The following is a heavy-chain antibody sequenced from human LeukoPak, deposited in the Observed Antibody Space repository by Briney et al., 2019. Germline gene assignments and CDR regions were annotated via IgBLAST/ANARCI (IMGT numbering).Heavy chain of an antibody. CDR2: ISGSGGST. V-gene: IGHV3-23*01. Sequence: GGSLRLSCAASGFTFSSYAMGWVRQAPGKGLEWVSAISGSGGSTYYADSVKGRFTISRDNSKNTLYLQMNSLRAEDTAVYYCAKVGMVITTRYFQHWGQGTQVTVSS. CDR3: AKVGMVITTRYFQH. D-gene: IGHD3-22*01. CDR1: GFTFSSYA. J-gene: IGHJ1*01.